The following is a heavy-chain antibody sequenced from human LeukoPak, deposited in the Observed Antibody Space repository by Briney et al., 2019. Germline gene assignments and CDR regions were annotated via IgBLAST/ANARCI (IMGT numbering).Heavy chain of an antibody. V-gene: IGHV4-4*07. CDR1: GGSISNYY. CDR2: IYTSGST. D-gene: IGHD2-21*01. Sequence: PSETLSLTCTVSGGSISNYYWSWIRQPAGKGLEWIGRIYTSGSTNYNPSLKSRVTISVDTSKNQFSLKLSSVTAADTAVYYCARVGDRRRTEGIYSWGQGTLVTVSS. J-gene: IGHJ4*02. CDR3: ARVGDRRRTEGIYS.